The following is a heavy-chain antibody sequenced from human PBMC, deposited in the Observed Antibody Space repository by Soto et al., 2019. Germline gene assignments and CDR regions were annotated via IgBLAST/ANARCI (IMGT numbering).Heavy chain of an antibody. Sequence: GGSLRLSCAASGFTFSSYAMTWVRQPPGKGLEWVSVISGSGGSTYYADSVKGRFTISRDNSKNTLYLQMNSLRAEDTAVYYCARRGPGTYSDYWGQGTLVTVSS. CDR2: ISGSGGST. V-gene: IGHV3-23*01. J-gene: IGHJ4*02. CDR3: ARRGPGTYSDY. CDR1: GFTFSSYA. D-gene: IGHD6-13*01.